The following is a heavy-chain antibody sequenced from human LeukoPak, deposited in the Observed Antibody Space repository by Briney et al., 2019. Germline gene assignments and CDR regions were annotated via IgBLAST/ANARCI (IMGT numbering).Heavy chain of an antibody. Sequence: SETLSLTCTVSGGSISSRISYWGWIRQPPGKGLEWIGSIYYSGSTYYNPSLKSRVTISVDTSKNQFSLKLSSVTAADTAVYYCARGLKTSSSKKACFDYWGQGTLVTVSS. CDR1: GGSISSRISY. V-gene: IGHV4-39*01. CDR2: IYYSGST. D-gene: IGHD6-13*01. CDR3: ARGLKTSSSKKACFDY. J-gene: IGHJ4*02.